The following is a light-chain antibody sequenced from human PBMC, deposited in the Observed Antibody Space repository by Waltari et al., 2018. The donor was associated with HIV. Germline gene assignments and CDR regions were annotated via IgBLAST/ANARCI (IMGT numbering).Light chain of an antibody. J-gene: IGKJ2*01. CDR1: QDITNS. Sequence: DIQMTQSPSSVSASVGDRVTITCQATQDITNSLNWYQQKPGKAPKLLIYHASSLETGVPSRFSGGGSGTDFTFTISDLQPEDTATYFCLQHDDFPYTFGQGTKVDIK. CDR3: LQHDDFPYT. V-gene: IGKV1-33*01. CDR2: HAS.